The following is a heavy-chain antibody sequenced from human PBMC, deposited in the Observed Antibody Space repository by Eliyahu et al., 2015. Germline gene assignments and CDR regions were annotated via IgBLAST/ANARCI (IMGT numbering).Heavy chain of an antibody. J-gene: IGHJ4*02. CDR3: ATSRGYSSSWYEG. Sequence: EVQLLESGGGLVQPGGSLRLSCAASGFTFSTYAXSWVRRAPGKGLEWVSAISGRGGSTYYADSVKGRFTISRDNSKNTLSLQMNSLRAEDTAVYYCATSRGYSSSWYEGWGQGTLVTVSS. CDR2: ISGRGGST. D-gene: IGHD6-13*01. CDR1: GFTFSTYA. V-gene: IGHV3-23*01.